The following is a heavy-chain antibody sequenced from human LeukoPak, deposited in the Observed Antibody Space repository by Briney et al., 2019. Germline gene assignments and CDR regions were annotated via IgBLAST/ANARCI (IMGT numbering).Heavy chain of an antibody. V-gene: IGHV1-46*01. CDR1: GNTFTMYS. J-gene: IGHJ2*01. Sequence: GASVKVSCKASGNTFTMYSIHWVRQAPGQGLEWMGMINPSDGATTYAQRFQGRVTMTRDMSTTTVYMDLRSLRSEDTAVYYCATLRTPHIVVVPAAQNWYFDLWGRGTLVTVSS. CDR3: ATLRTPHIVVVPAAQNWYFDL. CDR2: INPSDGAT. D-gene: IGHD2-2*01.